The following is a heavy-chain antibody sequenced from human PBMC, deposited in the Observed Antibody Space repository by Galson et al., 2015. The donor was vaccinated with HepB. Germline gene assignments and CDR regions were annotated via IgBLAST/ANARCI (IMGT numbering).Heavy chain of an antibody. CDR3: ARSYCSAGTCYGVFDF. CDR1: GFSLSTNGMC. J-gene: IGHJ4*02. CDR2: IDWDDDK. V-gene: IGHV2-70*11. Sequence: PALVKPTQTLTLTCTFSGFSLSTNGMCVSWTRQPPGRALEWLARIDWDDDKYYSTSLKTRLTISKDIAKNQVVLTMTNMDPVDTATYYCARSYCSAGTCYGVFDFWGQGTLVTVSS. D-gene: IGHD2-15*01.